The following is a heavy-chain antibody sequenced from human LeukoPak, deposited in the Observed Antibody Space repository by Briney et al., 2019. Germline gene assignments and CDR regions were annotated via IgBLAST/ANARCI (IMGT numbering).Heavy chain of an antibody. CDR3: ARSEMPTRSDAFDI. Sequence: SETLSLTCTVSGGSISSYYWTWIRQSPGEGLEWIGYIYYSGYTNSNPSLKSRVTISVDTSKNQFSLNLKSVTAADTAVYYCARSEMPTRSDAFDIWGQGTMVSVSS. CDR1: GGSISSYY. D-gene: IGHD5-24*01. J-gene: IGHJ3*02. CDR2: IYYSGYT. V-gene: IGHV4-59*01.